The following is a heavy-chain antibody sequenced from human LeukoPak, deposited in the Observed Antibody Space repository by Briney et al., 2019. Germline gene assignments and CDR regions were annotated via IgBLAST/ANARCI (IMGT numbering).Heavy chain of an antibody. CDR3: AKTLLLGHYYFDY. J-gene: IGHJ4*02. CDR1: GFTFTSYA. Sequence: AGSLRLSCAASGFTFTSYAMSWVRQAPGKGLEWVSIVSITGNTTYYADSVKGRFTISRDNSKNTLYLQMNSLRAEDTAVYYCAKTLLLGHYYFDYWGQGTLVTVSS. V-gene: IGHV3-23*01. D-gene: IGHD3-10*01. CDR2: VSITGNTT.